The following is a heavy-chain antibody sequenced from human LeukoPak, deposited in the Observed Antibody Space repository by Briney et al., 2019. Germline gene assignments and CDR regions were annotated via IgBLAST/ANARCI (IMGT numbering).Heavy chain of an antibody. D-gene: IGHD3-10*01. Sequence: GGSLRLSCAVSGFTFSTNYMTWVRQAPGKGLEWVSDVYSGGATYYADSVKGRFTIYRDISNNIVYLQMNSLRAEDTAVYYCARAGGQFYYGSGTTGGYFDYWGQGTLVTVSS. CDR3: ARAGGQFYYGSGTTGGYFDY. CDR1: GFTFSTNY. V-gene: IGHV3-53*01. J-gene: IGHJ4*02. CDR2: VYSGGAT.